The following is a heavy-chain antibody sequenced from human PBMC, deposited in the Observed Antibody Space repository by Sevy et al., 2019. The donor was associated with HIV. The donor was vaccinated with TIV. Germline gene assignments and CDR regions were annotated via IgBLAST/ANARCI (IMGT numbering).Heavy chain of an antibody. CDR1: GGSIRSGRYY. V-gene: IGHV4-61*02. CDR3: ARELSDYGMDV. J-gene: IGHJ6*02. CDR2: IYIRGTT. Sequence: SETLSLTCNVSGGSIRSGRYYWSWIRQPAGKGLEWIGRIYIRGTTNYNPSLKSRITMSVDTSRNQFSLKLSSVTATDTAVYYCARELSDYGMDVWGQGTTVTVSS.